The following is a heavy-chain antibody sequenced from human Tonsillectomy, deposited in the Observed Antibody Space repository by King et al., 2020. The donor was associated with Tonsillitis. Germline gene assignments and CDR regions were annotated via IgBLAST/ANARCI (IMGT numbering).Heavy chain of an antibody. CDR1: GYTFTNFG. J-gene: IGHJ4*02. Sequence: QLVQSGAEVKKPGASVKVSCKASGYTFTNFGITWVRQAPGQGLEWVGWISTDKGYTNYSQKPQGRVTMTTDKSTGTAYMELRSLRSDDTAVYYCGREAGGIEGDYWGQGTLVTVSS. CDR3: GREAGGIEGDY. D-gene: IGHD3-16*01. CDR2: ISTDKGYT. V-gene: IGHV1-18*01.